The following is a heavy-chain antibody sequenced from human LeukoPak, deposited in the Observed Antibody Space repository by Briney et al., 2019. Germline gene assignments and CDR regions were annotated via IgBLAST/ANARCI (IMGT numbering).Heavy chain of an antibody. V-gene: IGHV1-18*04. J-gene: IGHJ4*02. D-gene: IGHD3-10*01. CDR1: GYTFTSYG. Sequence: ASVKVSRKASGYTFTSYGISWVRQAPGQGLEWMGWISAYNGNTNYAQKLQGRVTMTTDTSTSTAYMELRSLRSDDTAVYYCARASSGSMVRGVYDYWGQGTLVTVSS. CDR2: ISAYNGNT. CDR3: ARASSGSMVRGVYDY.